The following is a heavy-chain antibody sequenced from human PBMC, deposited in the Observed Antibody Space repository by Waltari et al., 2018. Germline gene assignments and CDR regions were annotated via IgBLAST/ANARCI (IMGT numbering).Heavy chain of an antibody. V-gene: IGHV1-3*04. J-gene: IGHJ4*02. CDR1: GYTFTNYG. CDR2: INTDNGDT. Sequence: QVQLVQSGAEVEKPGVSVKVSCMTSGYTFTNYGIHWVRQAPGQRLEWMGWINTDNGDTQFSPKFQIRVTFTRDTFASTVYMELSSLTSEDTAVYYCARGLHRTAWIVDYWGQGTLVTVSS. D-gene: IGHD1-1*01. CDR3: ARGLHRTAWIVDY.